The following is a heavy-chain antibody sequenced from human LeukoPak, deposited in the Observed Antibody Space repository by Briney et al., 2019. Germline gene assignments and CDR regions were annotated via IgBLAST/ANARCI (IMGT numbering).Heavy chain of an antibody. CDR3: AKTMITFGGVIDKLDY. Sequence: GRSLRLSWAASGFTFSSYGMHWVRQAPGKGLEWVAVISYDGSNKYYADSVKGRFTISRDNSKNTLYLQMNSLRAEDTAVYYCAKTMITFGGVIDKLDYWGQGTLVTVSS. J-gene: IGHJ4*02. D-gene: IGHD3-16*02. CDR1: GFTFSSYG. V-gene: IGHV3-30*18. CDR2: ISYDGSNK.